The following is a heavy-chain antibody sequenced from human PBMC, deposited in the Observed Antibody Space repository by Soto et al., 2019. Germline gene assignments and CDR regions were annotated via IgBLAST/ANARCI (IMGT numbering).Heavy chain of an antibody. D-gene: IGHD5-18*01. CDR2: IYYSGST. Sequence: PSETLSLTCTVSGGSISSGGYYWSWIRQHPGKGLEWIGYIYYSGSTYYNPSLKSRVTISVDTSKNQFSLKLSSVTAADTAVYYCARGVDTDINLLGWFDPWGQGTLVTVSS. J-gene: IGHJ5*02. CDR3: ARGVDTDINLLGWFDP. V-gene: IGHV4-31*03. CDR1: GGSISSGGYY.